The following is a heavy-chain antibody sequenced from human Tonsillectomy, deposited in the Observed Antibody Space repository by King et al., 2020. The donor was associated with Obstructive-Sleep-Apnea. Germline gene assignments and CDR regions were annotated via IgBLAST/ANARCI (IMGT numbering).Heavy chain of an antibody. CDR3: ARDLFYYNSGTSYEDTFDI. J-gene: IGHJ3*02. D-gene: IGHD3-10*01. CDR1: GYNFKTYG. CDR2: ISGHNGDT. V-gene: IGHV1-18*01. Sequence: QLVQSGGEVKKPGASVRGSCKASGYNFKTYGLSWVRQAPGQGLEWMGWISGHNGDTNYAQRLRGRVVMTADTTTSTAYMELSSLTPDDTAVYYCARDLFYYNSGTSYEDTFDIWGQGTMVTVSS.